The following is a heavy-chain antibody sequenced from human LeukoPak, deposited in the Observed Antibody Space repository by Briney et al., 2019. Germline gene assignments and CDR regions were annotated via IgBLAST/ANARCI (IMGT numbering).Heavy chain of an antibody. Sequence: KVGESLKISCKGSGYSFTSYWIGWVRPMPGKGLEWMGIIYPGDSDTRYSPSFQGQVTISADKSISTAYLQWSSLKASDTAMYYCARHRYCSGGSCYGMDVWGQGTTVTVSS. D-gene: IGHD2-15*01. CDR2: IYPGDSDT. J-gene: IGHJ6*02. CDR3: ARHRYCSGGSCYGMDV. V-gene: IGHV5-51*01. CDR1: GYSFTSYW.